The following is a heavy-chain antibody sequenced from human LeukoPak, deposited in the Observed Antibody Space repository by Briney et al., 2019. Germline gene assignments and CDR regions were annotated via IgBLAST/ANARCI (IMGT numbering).Heavy chain of an antibody. CDR2: MFYSGNT. J-gene: IGHJ5*01. V-gene: IGHV4-4*07. Sequence: SETLSLTCTVSGASTTSYHWSWIRQPAGKGLEWIGRMFYSGNTDYNPSLKSRLTMSIDTSKNQFSLKLSSVTAADTAVYFCARDQEHCSGTSCYPYWYDSWGQGPLVTVSS. CDR1: GASTTSYH. CDR3: ARDQEHCSGTSCYPYWYDS. D-gene: IGHD2-2*01.